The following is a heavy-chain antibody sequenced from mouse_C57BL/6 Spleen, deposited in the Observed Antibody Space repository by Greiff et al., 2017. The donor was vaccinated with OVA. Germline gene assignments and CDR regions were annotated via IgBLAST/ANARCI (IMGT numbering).Heavy chain of an antibody. J-gene: IGHJ2*01. CDR3: ARALPHYDGYPWRFDY. CDR1: GFTFSDYY. D-gene: IGHD2-2*01. CDR2: INYDGSST. Sequence: DVQLVESEGGLVQPGSSMKLSCTASGFTFSDYYMAWVRQVPEKGLEWVANINYDGSSTYYMDSLKSRFIISRDNAKNILYLQMSSLQSEDTTTYNCARALPHYDGYPWRFDYWGQGTTLTVSS. V-gene: IGHV5-16*01.